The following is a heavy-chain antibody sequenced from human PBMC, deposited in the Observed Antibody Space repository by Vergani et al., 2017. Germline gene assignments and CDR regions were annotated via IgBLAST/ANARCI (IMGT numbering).Heavy chain of an antibody. D-gene: IGHD3-10*01. Sequence: QVHLNEAGPGLVKPSQTLSLTCTVSGASITSGSFYWSWIRQPAGKGLEWIGRIHASGTKNYNPSLRSRVTLLVDTSKNQLSLKMISMTAADTAVYYCVRASWRSDLRGVYWFDTWGQGTLVSVSS. CDR1: GASITSGSFY. V-gene: IGHV4-61*02. J-gene: IGHJ5*02. CDR3: VRASWRSDLRGVYWFDT. CDR2: IHASGTK.